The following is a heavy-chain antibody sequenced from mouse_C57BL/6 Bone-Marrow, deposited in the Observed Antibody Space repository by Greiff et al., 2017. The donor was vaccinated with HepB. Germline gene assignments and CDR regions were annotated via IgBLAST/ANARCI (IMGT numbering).Heavy chain of an antibody. CDR1: GYTFTSYG. CDR2: SYPRSGNT. D-gene: IGHD2-2*01. CDR3: ARRGVTKGFAY. Sequence: VQLKESGAELARPGASVKLSCKASGYTFTSYGISWVKQRTGPGREWIGESYPRSGNTYYNEKFKGKATLTADKSSSTAYMELRSLTSEDSAVYFCARRGVTKGFAYWGQGTLVTVSA. V-gene: IGHV1-81*01. J-gene: IGHJ3*01.